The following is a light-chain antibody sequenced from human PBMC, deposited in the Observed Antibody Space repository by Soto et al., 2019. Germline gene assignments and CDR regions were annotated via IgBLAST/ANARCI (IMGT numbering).Light chain of an antibody. J-gene: IGLJ3*02. Sequence: QSALTQPASVSGSPGQSITIPCTGTSSDVGGYNYVSWYQQHPGKAPKLMIYEVSNRPSGVSNRFSGSKSANTASLTISGLQAEDEADYYCSSYTSSNTWVFGGGTKLTVL. CDR1: SSDVGGYNY. CDR3: SSYTSSNTWV. CDR2: EVS. V-gene: IGLV2-14*01.